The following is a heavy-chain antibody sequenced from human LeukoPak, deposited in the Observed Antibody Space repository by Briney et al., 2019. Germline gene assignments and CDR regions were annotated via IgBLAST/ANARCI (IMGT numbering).Heavy chain of an antibody. Sequence: SETLSLTCAVSGGSINSSNWWSWVRQPPGKGPEWIGEIYHSGSTKCNPSLKSRVTISVDKSKNQFSLKLNSVTAADTAVYYCAREVGRGLFDYWGQGTLVTVSS. CDR1: GGSINSSNW. CDR2: IYHSGST. CDR3: AREVGRGLFDY. J-gene: IGHJ4*02. D-gene: IGHD1-26*01. V-gene: IGHV4-4*02.